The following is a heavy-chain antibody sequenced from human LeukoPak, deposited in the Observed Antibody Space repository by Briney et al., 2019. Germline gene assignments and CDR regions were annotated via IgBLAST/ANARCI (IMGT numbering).Heavy chain of an antibody. CDR1: GGSISSYY. D-gene: IGHD3-9*01. V-gene: IGHV4-59*08. J-gene: IGHJ4*02. CDR2: IYYSGST. CDR3: AAMGSILTSWAVDY. Sequence: SETLSLTCTVSGGSISSYYWSWIRQPPGKGLEWIGYIYYSGSTDYNPSLKSRVTISVDTSKNQFSLKLSSVTAADTAVYYCAAMGSILTSWAVDYWGQGTLVTVSS.